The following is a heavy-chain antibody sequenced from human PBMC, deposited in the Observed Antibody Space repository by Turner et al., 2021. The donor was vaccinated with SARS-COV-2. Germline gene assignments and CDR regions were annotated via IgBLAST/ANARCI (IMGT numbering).Heavy chain of an antibody. CDR1: GYSFPSYW. D-gene: IGHD6-19*01. V-gene: IGHV5-51*01. CDR2: IYPGDSDT. CDR3: ARMGQWLPGFDI. Sequence: LKISCKGSGYSFPSYWIGWVRQMHGKGLEWMGGIYPGDSDTRYSPSFQGQVRISADQSISTAYLEWSSLKASDTAMYYCARMGQWLPGFDIWGQGTMVTVSS. J-gene: IGHJ3*02.